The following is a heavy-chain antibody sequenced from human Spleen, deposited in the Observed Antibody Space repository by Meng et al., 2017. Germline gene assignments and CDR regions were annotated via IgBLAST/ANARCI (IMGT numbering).Heavy chain of an antibody. V-gene: IGHV4-34*01. CDR3: ASLRRDYYGSGIAYSFDY. CDR1: GGSFRGYY. CDR2: INHSGNT. J-gene: IGHJ4*02. D-gene: IGHD3-10*01. Sequence: SETLSLTCAVYGGSFRGYYWSWIRQPPGKGLEWIGEINHSGNTNYNPSLKSRVTISVDTSKNQFSLNMNSVSAADTAVYFCASLRRDYYGSGIAYSFDYWGQGTLVTVSS.